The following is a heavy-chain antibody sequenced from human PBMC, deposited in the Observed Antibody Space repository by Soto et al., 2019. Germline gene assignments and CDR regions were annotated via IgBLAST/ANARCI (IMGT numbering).Heavy chain of an antibody. Sequence: SETRSLTCTVSGGSISSSDYYWGWIRQSPGKGLEWIGSLYSSGSTYHNPSLKSRVAISVDTSKNQFSLKLSSVTAADTAVYYCARHGERKIPSVNWFDPWGQGTLVTVSS. CDR3: ARHGERKIPSVNWFDP. CDR1: GGSISSSDYY. V-gene: IGHV4-39*01. CDR2: LYSSGST. D-gene: IGHD7-27*01. J-gene: IGHJ5*02.